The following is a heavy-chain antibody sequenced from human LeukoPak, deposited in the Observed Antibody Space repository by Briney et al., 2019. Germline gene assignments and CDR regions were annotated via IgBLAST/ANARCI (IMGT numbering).Heavy chain of an antibody. CDR2: IYYSGST. D-gene: IGHD2-2*01. J-gene: IGHJ4*02. V-gene: IGHV4-59*01. Sequence: SETLSLTCTVSGGSISSYYWSWIRQPPGKGLEWIGYIYYSGSTNYNPSLKRRVTISVDTSKNQFSLTLSSVTAADTAVYYCARVGDCSSTSCYHYFDYWGQGTLVTVSS. CDR3: ARVGDCSSTSCYHYFDY. CDR1: GGSISSYY.